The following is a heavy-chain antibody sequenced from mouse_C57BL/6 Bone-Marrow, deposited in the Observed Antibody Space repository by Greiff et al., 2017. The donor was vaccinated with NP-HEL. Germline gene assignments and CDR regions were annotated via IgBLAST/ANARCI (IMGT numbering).Heavy chain of an antibody. CDR2: INPYNGGT. Sequence: VQLQQSGPVLVKPGASVKMSCKASGYTFTDYYMNWVKQSHGKSLEWIGVINPYNGGTSYNQKFKGKATLTVDKSSSTAYMELNSLTSEDSAVYYCARGDPPWFAYWGQGTLVTVSA. CDR1: GYTFTDYY. CDR3: ARGDPPWFAY. J-gene: IGHJ3*01. V-gene: IGHV1-19*01.